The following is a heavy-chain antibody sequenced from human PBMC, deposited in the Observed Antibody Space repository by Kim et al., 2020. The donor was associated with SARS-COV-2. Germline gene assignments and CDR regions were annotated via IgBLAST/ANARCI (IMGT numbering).Heavy chain of an antibody. Sequence: SETLSLTCTVSGGSISSSSYYWGWIRQPPGKGLEWIGSIYYSGSTYYNPSLKSRVTISVDTSKNKFSLKLSSVTAADTAVYYCASETTGTGYYYYYGMDVWGQGTTVTVSS. CDR3: ASETTGTGYYYYYGMDV. J-gene: IGHJ6*02. D-gene: IGHD4-17*01. CDR1: GGSISSSSYY. V-gene: IGHV4-39*01. CDR2: IYYSGST.